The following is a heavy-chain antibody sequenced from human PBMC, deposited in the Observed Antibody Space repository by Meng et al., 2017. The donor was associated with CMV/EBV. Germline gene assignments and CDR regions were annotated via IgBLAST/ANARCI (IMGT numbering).Heavy chain of an antibody. V-gene: IGHV3-11*01. J-gene: IGHJ4*02. CDR2: ISSSGSTI. Sequence: SGLTISDYYMSWIRQAQGKGLEWVSYISSSGSTIYYADSVKGRFTISRDNAKNSLYLQMNSLRAEDTAVYYCARGGRGSSSWPLDYWGQGTLVTVSS. CDR3: ARGGRGSSSWPLDY. D-gene: IGHD6-13*01. CDR1: GLTISDYY.